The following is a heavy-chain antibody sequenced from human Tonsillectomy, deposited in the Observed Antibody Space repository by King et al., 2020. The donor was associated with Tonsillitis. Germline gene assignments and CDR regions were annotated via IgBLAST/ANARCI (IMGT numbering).Heavy chain of an antibody. V-gene: IGHV4-34*01. CDR2: VSHSGST. Sequence: VQLQQWGAGLLKPSETLSLTCAVYGGSFNDYFWSWIRQPPGKGLEWIGEVSHSGSTNYNPSLKCRVSISVDTSKNQFSLKLSSVTAADTAVYYCARGKYDVWSGYPDYFDYWGRGTLVTVSS. J-gene: IGHJ4*03. CDR1: GGSFNDYF. CDR3: ARGKYDVWSGYPDYFDY. D-gene: IGHD3-3*01.